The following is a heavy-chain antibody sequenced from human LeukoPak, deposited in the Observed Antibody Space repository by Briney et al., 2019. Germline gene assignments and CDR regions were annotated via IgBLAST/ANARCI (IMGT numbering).Heavy chain of an antibody. D-gene: IGHD5-12*01. CDR2: ISLSGSYM. Sequence: GGSLRLSCAASGFTLSRFNMNWVRQAPGKGLEWVSFISLSGSYMYYADLVKGRFTITRDNAKNSLCLQMGSLRGEDTAVYYCARENILEDTSTVDYWGQGTLVTVSS. J-gene: IGHJ4*02. V-gene: IGHV3-21*06. CDR3: ARENILEDTSTVDY. CDR1: GFTLSRFN.